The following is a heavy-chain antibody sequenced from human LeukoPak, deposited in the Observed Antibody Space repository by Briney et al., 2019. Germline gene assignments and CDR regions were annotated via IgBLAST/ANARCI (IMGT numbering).Heavy chain of an antibody. CDR1: GFTFSSYG. CDR3: AKGGTSSSSAGTPFDY. V-gene: IGHV3-30*02. CDR2: IRYDGGSK. D-gene: IGHD6-6*01. J-gene: IGHJ4*02. Sequence: GGSLRLSCAASGFTFSSYGMHWVRQAPGKGLEWLAFIRYDGGSKSYADSMKGRFTISRDNSKNTVYLQMNSLRAEDTAVYYCAKGGTSSSSAGTPFDYWGQGTLVTVSS.